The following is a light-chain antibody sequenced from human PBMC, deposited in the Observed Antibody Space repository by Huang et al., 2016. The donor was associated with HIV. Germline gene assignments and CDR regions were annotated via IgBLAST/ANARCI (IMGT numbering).Light chain of an antibody. CDR1: QSLVHGVGKTF. J-gene: IGKJ1*01. Sequence: VLTQTPLSLSVTPGQPASISCKSTQSLVHGVGKTFLYWYRQKAGQPPQLLIYAVSRRFSGVPERFSGSGSGTDFTLKISRVEAEDVGIYYCMQGLHLPWTFGQGTKVEIK. CDR3: MQGLHLPWT. CDR2: AVS. V-gene: IGKV2-29*02.